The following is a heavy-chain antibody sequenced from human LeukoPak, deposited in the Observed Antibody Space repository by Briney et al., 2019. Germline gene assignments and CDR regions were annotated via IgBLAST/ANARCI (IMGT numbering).Heavy chain of an antibody. Sequence: GGSRRLSCAASAFTFSNYGMHWVRQAPGKGREGVAVVSFAGSTTSYADSVKGRFTIYRDNSKNTLYLQMNSLRAEDPAGYYCAKEPIPMAGGYYFDYWGQGTLVTASS. CDR1: AFTFSNYG. J-gene: IGHJ4*02. CDR2: VSFAGSTT. V-gene: IGHV3-30*18. D-gene: IGHD6-19*01. CDR3: AKEPIPMAGGYYFDY.